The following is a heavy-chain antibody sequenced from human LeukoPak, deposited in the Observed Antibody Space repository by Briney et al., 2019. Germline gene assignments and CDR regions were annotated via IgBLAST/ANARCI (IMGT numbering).Heavy chain of an antibody. CDR2: IHGSGDST. J-gene: IGHJ4*02. CDR3: AKGAGDYHLANFDC. CDR1: VFTFNNYA. Sequence: GGSLRLSCAAAVFTFNNYAMSWVRQAPGKGLEWVSAIHGSGDSTYNADSVKGRFTISRDNSKDTLCLQMNSLSAEDTAVYYCAKGAGDYHLANFDCWGQGTLVTVSS. D-gene: IGHD4-17*01. V-gene: IGHV3-23*01.